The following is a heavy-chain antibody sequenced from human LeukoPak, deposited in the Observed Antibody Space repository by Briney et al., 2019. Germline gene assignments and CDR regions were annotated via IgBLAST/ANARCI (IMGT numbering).Heavy chain of an antibody. J-gene: IGHJ4*02. V-gene: IGHV3-23*01. CDR1: GFIYSNYV. D-gene: IGHD5-24*01. CDR3: ARTRWLQFYFDY. Sequence: PGGSLRLSCGASGFIYSNYVMSWVRQAPGKGLEWVSGISGSGGSTYYADSVKGRFTISRDNSKNTLYLQMNGLRVEDTAVYYCARTRWLQFYFDYWGQGTLVTVSS. CDR2: ISGSGGST.